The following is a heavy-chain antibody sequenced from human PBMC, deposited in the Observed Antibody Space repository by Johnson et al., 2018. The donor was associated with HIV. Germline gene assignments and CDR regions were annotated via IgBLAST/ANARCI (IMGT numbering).Heavy chain of an antibody. V-gene: IGHV3-30*02. D-gene: IGHD3-16*01. CDR3: AKDPRFSNGGAFDI. J-gene: IGHJ3*02. CDR2: IRSDGSNK. Sequence: QVQLVESGGGVVQPGGSLRLSCAASAFTFSSYDMHWVRQAPGKGLEWVAFIRSDGSNKYYADSVKGRFTISRDNSKNTLYLQMNSLRAEDTAVCHCAKDPRFSNGGAFDIWGQGTMVTVSS. CDR1: AFTFSSYD.